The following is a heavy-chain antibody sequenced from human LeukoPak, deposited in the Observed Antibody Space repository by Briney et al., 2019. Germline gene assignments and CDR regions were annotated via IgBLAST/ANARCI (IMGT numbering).Heavy chain of an antibody. CDR2: ISQCGST. CDR3: ARVNTVMATFDY. V-gene: IGHV4-38-2*02. J-gene: IGHJ4*02. CDR1: GYSISRAY. D-gene: IGHD4-11*01. Sequence: PAEPLSLLCTVWGYSISRAYGGWIRKPPGEGRESIATISQCGSTYYNPSLKSRVTISGDTSQSQYSLKLSSVTAADTAVYYCARVNTVMATFDYWGQGTLVTVS.